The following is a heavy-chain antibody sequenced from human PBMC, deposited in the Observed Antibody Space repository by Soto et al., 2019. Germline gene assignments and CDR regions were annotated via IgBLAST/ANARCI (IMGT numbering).Heavy chain of an antibody. CDR2: IIPIFGTA. CDR1: GGTFSTYA. D-gene: IGHD3-22*01. Sequence: QVHLVQSGAEVKMPGSSVKVSCKASGGTFSTYAMTWVRQAPGQGLEWMGGIIPIFGTANYPQKFQGRVTITADESTSTAYMELSSLRSEDTAVYYCARSQDSSGYWNNCFDPWGQGTLVTVSS. J-gene: IGHJ5*02. CDR3: ARSQDSSGYWNNCFDP. V-gene: IGHV1-69*01.